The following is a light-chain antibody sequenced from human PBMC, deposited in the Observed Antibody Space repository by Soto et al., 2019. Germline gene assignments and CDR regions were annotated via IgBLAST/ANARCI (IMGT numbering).Light chain of an antibody. Sequence: EIVLTQSPVTLSLSPWERATLSCRASQSVSSSYLAWYQQKPGQAPRLLIYGASSRATGIPDRFSGSGSGTDFTLTISRLEPEDFAVYYCQQYGSSPPITFGGGTKVDIK. CDR2: GAS. J-gene: IGKJ4*01. CDR1: QSVSSSY. CDR3: QQYGSSPPIT. V-gene: IGKV3-20*01.